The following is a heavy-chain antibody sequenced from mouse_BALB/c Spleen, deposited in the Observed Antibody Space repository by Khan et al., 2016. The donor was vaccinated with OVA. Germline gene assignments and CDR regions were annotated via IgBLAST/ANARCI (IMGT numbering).Heavy chain of an antibody. CDR2: INTYTGEP. CDR3: ARVGYSGTMDY. V-gene: IGHV9-3-1*01. CDR1: GYTFTTYG. J-gene: IGHJ4*01. Sequence: QIQLVQSGPELKKPGVTVKISCKASGYTFTTYGMNWVKQAPGKGLKWMGWINTYTGEPTYVDDFKGRFAFSLETSASTTYLQINNLKNEDTATYFCARVGYSGTMDYWGQGTSVTVSS. D-gene: IGHD2-14*01.